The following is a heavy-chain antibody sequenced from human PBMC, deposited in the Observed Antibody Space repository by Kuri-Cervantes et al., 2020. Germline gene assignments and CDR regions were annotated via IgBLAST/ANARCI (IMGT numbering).Heavy chain of an antibody. Sequence: GGSLRLSCAASGFTFSSYAMSWVRQAPGKGLEWVSGISWNSGSIGYADSVKGRFTISRDNAKNSLYLQMNSLRDEDTAVYYCARDWGVRGVITLDYWGQGTLVTVSS. V-gene: IGHV3-9*01. D-gene: IGHD3-10*01. CDR3: ARDWGVRGVITLDY. J-gene: IGHJ4*02. CDR2: ISWNSGSI. CDR1: GFTFSSYA.